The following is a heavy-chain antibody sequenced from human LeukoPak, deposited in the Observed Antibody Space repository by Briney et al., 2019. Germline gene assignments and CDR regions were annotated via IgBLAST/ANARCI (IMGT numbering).Heavy chain of an antibody. CDR3: ARVVGSGWDSGYYDSSGYGDY. J-gene: IGHJ4*02. V-gene: IGHV4-39*07. D-gene: IGHD3-22*01. Sequence: SETLSLTCTVSGGSISSSSYYWGWIRQPPGKGLEWLGSIYYSGSTYYNPSLKSRVTISVDTSKKQFSLKLSSVTAADTAVYYCARVVGSGWDSGYYDSSGYGDYWGQGTLVTVSS. CDR2: IYYSGST. CDR1: GGSISSSSYY.